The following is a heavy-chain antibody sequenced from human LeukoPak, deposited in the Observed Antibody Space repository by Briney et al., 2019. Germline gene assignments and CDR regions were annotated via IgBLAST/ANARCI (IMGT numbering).Heavy chain of an antibody. CDR1: GYIFTSYD. V-gene: IGHV1-8*01. CDR2: MNPNSGNT. CDR3: ARGPRGWRDY. J-gene: IGHJ4*02. D-gene: IGHD6-19*01. Sequence: ASVKISCKASGYIFTSYDIKWVRQATGQGLEWMGWMNPNSGNTGYAQKFQGRVTMTRNTSISTAYMELSSLRSEDTAVYYCARGPRGWRDYWGQGTLVTVSS.